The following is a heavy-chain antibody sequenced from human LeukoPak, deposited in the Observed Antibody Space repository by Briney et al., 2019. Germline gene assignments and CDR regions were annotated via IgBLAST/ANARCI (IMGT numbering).Heavy chain of an antibody. Sequence: ASVKVSCKASGYTFTSYYMHWLRQAPGQGLEWMGIINPSGGSTSYAQKFQGRVTMTRDTSTSTVYMELSSLRSEDTAVYYCARAPFGSNYYYYGMDVWGQGTTVTVSS. V-gene: IGHV1-46*01. CDR3: ARAPFGSNYYYYGMDV. D-gene: IGHD3-16*01. J-gene: IGHJ6*02. CDR2: INPSGGST. CDR1: GYTFTSYY.